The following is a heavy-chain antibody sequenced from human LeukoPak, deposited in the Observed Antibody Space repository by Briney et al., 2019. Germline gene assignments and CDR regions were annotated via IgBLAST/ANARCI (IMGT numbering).Heavy chain of an antibody. CDR1: GGSISSSSYY. V-gene: IGHV4-39*07. CDR2: IYYSGST. CDR3: ARDVLGGLLTNWFDP. D-gene: IGHD3/OR15-3a*01. Sequence: SETLSLTCTVSGGSISSSSYYWGWIRQPPGKGLEWIGSIYYSGSTYYNPSLKSRVTVSVDTSKNQFSLKLSSVTAADTAVYYCARDVLGGLLTNWFDPWGQGTLVTVSS. J-gene: IGHJ5*02.